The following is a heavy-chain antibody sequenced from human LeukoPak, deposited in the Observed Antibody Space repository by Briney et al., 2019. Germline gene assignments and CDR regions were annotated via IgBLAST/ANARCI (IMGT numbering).Heavy chain of an antibody. J-gene: IGHJ4*02. Sequence: PGGSLRLSCTASGFTFGDYAMSWFRQAPGKGLEWGGFIRSKAYGGTTEYAASVKGRFTISRDDSKSIAYLQMNSLKTEDTAVYYCTREHDFWSGYYDYWGQGTLVTVSS. D-gene: IGHD3-3*01. CDR1: GFTFGDYA. V-gene: IGHV3-49*03. CDR2: IRSKAYGGTT. CDR3: TREHDFWSGYYDY.